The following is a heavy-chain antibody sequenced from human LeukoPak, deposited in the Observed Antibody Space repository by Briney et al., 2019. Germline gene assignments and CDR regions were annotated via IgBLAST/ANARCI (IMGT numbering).Heavy chain of an antibody. Sequence: SGGSLRLSCAASGFTFSSYGMHWVRQAPGKGLEWVAVISYDGSNKYYADSVKGRFTISRDNSKNTLYLQMNSLRAEDTAVYYCAREKEGYSSSWYGLGDAFDIWGQGTMVTVSS. D-gene: IGHD6-13*01. J-gene: IGHJ3*02. CDR2: ISYDGSNK. V-gene: IGHV3-30*03. CDR1: GFTFSSYG. CDR3: AREKEGYSSSWYGLGDAFDI.